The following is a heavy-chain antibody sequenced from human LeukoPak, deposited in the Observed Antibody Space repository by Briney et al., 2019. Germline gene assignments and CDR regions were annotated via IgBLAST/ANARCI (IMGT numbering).Heavy chain of an antibody. CDR2: TYYRSKWYN. Sequence: PSQTLSLTCAISGDSVSSNSAAWNWIRQSPSRGLEWLGRTYYRSKWYNDYAVSVKSRITINPDTSKNQFSLQLNSVTPEDTAVYYCARGSLEEISSGWFRPTGTFDYWGQGTLVTVSS. V-gene: IGHV6-1*01. D-gene: IGHD6-19*01. J-gene: IGHJ4*02. CDR3: ARGSLEEISSGWFRPTGTFDY. CDR1: GDSVSSNSAA.